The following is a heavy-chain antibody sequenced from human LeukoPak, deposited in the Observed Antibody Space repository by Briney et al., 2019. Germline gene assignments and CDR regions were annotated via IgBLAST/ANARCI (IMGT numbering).Heavy chain of an antibody. CDR2: ISYDGSNK. J-gene: IGHJ4*02. CDR3: ARGSGWSLDY. D-gene: IGHD6-19*01. V-gene: IGHV3-30*04. Sequence: GGSLRLSCAASGFTFSSYAMRWVRQAPGKGLEWVAVISYDGSNKYYADSVKGRFTISRDNSKNTLYLQMNSLRAEDTAVHYCARGSGWSLDYWGQGTLVTVSS. CDR1: GFTFSSYA.